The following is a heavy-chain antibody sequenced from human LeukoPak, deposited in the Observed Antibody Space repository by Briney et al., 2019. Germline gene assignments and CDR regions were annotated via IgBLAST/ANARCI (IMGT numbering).Heavy chain of an antibody. V-gene: IGHV4-4*07. J-gene: IGHJ6*02. Sequence: SETLSLTCTVSGGSMSSYYWSWIRQPAGKGLEWIGRIYTSGSTNYNPSLKSRVTMSVDTSKNQFSLKLSSVTAADTAVYYCARDWLNYYDSSGYVDGMDVWGQGTTVTVSS. CDR2: IYTSGST. CDR3: ARDWLNYYDSSGYVDGMDV. CDR1: GGSMSSYY. D-gene: IGHD3-22*01.